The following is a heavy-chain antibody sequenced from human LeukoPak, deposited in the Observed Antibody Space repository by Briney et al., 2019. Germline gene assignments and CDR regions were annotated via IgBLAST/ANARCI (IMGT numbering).Heavy chain of an antibody. Sequence: GESLKISCEASGYKFSTYWIGWVRQMPGKGLEWMGIIYPGDSDTRYSPSFQGQVTISADKSISTAYLQWSSLKASDTAMYYCARHRATDYYYYYMDVWGRGTTVTVSS. CDR1: GYKFSTYW. V-gene: IGHV5-51*01. D-gene: IGHD5-12*01. CDR2: IYPGDSDT. CDR3: ARHRATDYYYYYMDV. J-gene: IGHJ6*03.